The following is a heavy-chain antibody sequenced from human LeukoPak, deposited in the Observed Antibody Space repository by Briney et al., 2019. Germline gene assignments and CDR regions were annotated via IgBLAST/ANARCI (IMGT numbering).Heavy chain of an antibody. CDR2: INPNCRGS. CDR3: ARAIYCGGDCYSYFDY. CDR1: GYTFTGYF. V-gene: IGHV1-2*02. D-gene: IGHD2-21*02. J-gene: IGHJ4*02. Sequence: ASVKVSCKASGYTFTGYFMHWVRQVPGQGLEWMGWINPNCRGSNYAQKFQCRVTMTRATSISTAYMELSSLRSEDTAVYYCARAIYCGGDCYSYFDYWGQGTLVTVSS.